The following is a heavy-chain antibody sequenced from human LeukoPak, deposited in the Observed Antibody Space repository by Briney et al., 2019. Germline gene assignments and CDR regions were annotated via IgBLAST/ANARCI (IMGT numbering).Heavy chain of an antibody. Sequence: PGGSLRLSCAASGFTFSTYAMSWVRQAPWKGLEWVSGISGSGDNTNYADSVKGRFTISRDNSKNTLSLQMSSLRVEDTAVYYCARDRSCTGGSCYMDVWGRGTTVTVSS. V-gene: IGHV3-23*01. CDR3: ARDRSCTGGSCYMDV. D-gene: IGHD2-15*01. CDR2: ISGSGDNT. CDR1: GFTFSTYA. J-gene: IGHJ6*03.